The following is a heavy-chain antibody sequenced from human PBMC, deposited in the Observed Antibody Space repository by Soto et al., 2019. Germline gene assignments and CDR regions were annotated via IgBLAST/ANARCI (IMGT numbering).Heavy chain of an antibody. CDR2: ISGSGGST. J-gene: IGHJ4*02. CDR1: GFTFSSYA. Sequence: EVQLLESGGGLVQPGGSLRLSCAASGFTFSSYAMSWVRQAPGKGLEWVSAISGSGGSTYYADSVKGRFTISRDNSKNTLYLQMNSLRAEDTAVYYCAKWGYCSCTSCYNYFDYWGQGTLVTVSS. CDR3: AKWGYCSCTSCYNYFDY. D-gene: IGHD2-2*01. V-gene: IGHV3-23*01.